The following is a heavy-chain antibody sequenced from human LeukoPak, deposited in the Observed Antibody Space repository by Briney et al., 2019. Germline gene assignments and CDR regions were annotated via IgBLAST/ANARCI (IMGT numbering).Heavy chain of an antibody. CDR2: INSDGSTT. Sequence: PGGSLRLSCAASGFTFSSYWMHWVPQAPGKGLVWVSRINSDGSTTNYADSVKGRFTISRDNAKNTLYLQMNSLRAEDTAVYYCARGWLGFDYWGQGTLVTVSS. CDR3: ARGWLGFDY. D-gene: IGHD6-19*01. CDR1: GFTFSSYW. V-gene: IGHV3-74*01. J-gene: IGHJ4*02.